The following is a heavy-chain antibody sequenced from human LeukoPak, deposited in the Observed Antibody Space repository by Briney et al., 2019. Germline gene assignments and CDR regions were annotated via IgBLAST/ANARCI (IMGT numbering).Heavy chain of an antibody. CDR2: IGTSTSYI. CDR1: GFTFSTYI. Sequence: GGSLRLSCAASGFTFSTYIMNWVRQTPGKGLEWVSSIGTSTSYIYYADSVKGRFTISRDNAKNSLYLQMNSLRAEDTAVYYCARTGWGGPYITMIVVAERGFDYWGQGTLVTVSS. J-gene: IGHJ4*02. D-gene: IGHD3-22*01. CDR3: ARTGWGGPYITMIVVAERGFDY. V-gene: IGHV3-21*01.